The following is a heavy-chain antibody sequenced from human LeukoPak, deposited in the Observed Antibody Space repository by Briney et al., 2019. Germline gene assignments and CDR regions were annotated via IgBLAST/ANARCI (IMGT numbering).Heavy chain of an antibody. CDR1: GVSLSSYC. D-gene: IGHD4-17*01. V-gene: IGHV4-59*08. CDR2: INYSGSA. Sequence: SETLSLTCTVSGVSLSSYCFSWICQSPAKDLEWIAYINYSGSASYNPSLKSRVTMSVDTSKQFSLSLSSVTAADTAVYYCARHNYDDYVFDIWGQGTKVTVSS. J-gene: IGHJ3*02. CDR3: ARHNYDDYVFDI.